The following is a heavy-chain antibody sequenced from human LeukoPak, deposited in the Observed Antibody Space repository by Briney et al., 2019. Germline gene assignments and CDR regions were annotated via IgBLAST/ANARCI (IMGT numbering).Heavy chain of an antibody. Sequence: SETLSLTCAVYGGSFSGYYWSWIRQPPGKGLEWIGEINHSGSTNYNPSLKSRVTISVDTSKNQFSLKLSSVTAADTAVYYCARGGDTVIDYWGQGTLVTVSS. J-gene: IGHJ4*02. D-gene: IGHD5-18*01. CDR2: INHSGST. V-gene: IGHV4-34*01. CDR1: GGSFSGYY. CDR3: ARGGDTVIDY.